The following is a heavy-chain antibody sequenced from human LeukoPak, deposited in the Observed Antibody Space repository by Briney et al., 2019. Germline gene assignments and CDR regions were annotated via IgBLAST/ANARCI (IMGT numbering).Heavy chain of an antibody. J-gene: IGHJ3*02. Sequence: SETLSPTCTVSGGSISSSSYYWGWIRQPPGKGLEWIGSIYYSGSTYYNPSLKSRVTISVDTSKNQFSLKLTSLTAADTAVYYCARREQWLVQGASDIWGQGTMVTVSS. CDR3: ARREQWLVQGASDI. CDR2: IYYSGST. V-gene: IGHV4-39*01. D-gene: IGHD6-19*01. CDR1: GGSISSSSYY.